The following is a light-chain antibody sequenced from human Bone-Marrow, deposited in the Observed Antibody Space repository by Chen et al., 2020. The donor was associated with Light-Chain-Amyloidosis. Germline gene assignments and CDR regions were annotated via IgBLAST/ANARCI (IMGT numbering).Light chain of an antibody. CDR1: DLTRKY. Sequence: SYELTQPPSVSVSPGQTAMTTCSGVDLTRKYAYWYQQKPGQAPVLVIHRDTERPSGISERFSGSSSGTTATLTISGVQAEDEADYHCQSADSSGTYEVIFGGGTKLTVL. CDR3: QSADSSGTYEVI. J-gene: IGLJ2*01. CDR2: RDT. V-gene: IGLV3-25*03.